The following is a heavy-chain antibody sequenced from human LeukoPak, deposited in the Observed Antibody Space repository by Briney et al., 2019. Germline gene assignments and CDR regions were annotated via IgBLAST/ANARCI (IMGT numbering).Heavy chain of an antibody. J-gene: IGHJ4*02. Sequence: PGRSPRLSCAASGFTFSSYAMHWVRQAPGKGLEWVAVISYDGSNKYYADSVKGRFTISRDNSKNTLYLQMNSLRAEDTAVYYCARLAVAANTGVYWGQGTLVTVSS. CDR1: GFTFSSYA. D-gene: IGHD6-19*01. CDR3: ARLAVAANTGVY. V-gene: IGHV3-30*04. CDR2: ISYDGSNK.